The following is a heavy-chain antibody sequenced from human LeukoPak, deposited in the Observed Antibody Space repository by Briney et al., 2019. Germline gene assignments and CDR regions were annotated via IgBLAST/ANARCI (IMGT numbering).Heavy chain of an antibody. Sequence: GGSLRLSCAASGFTFSSYDMHWVRQATGKGLEWVSTIGAAGEMFYPDSVKGRFTISRDNSKNTLYLQMNSLRAEDTAVYYCAKDSPSSGTFDYWGQGTLVTASS. CDR3: AKDSPSSGTFDY. CDR1: GFTFSSYD. J-gene: IGHJ4*02. D-gene: IGHD6-19*01. CDR2: IGAAGEM. V-gene: IGHV3-13*04.